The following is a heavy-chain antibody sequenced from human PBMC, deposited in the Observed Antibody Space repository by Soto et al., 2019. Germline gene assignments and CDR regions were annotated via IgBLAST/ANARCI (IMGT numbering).Heavy chain of an antibody. D-gene: IGHD2-15*01. CDR3: ARGGADIVVVVAVTSYDAFDI. CDR1: GGTFSSYT. Sequence: ASVKVSCKASGGTFSSYTISWVRQAPGQGLEWMGRIIPILGIANYAQKFQGRVTITADKSTSTAYMELSSLRSEDTAVYYCARGGADIVVVVAVTSYDAFDIWGQGTMVTVSS. CDR2: IIPILGIA. J-gene: IGHJ3*02. V-gene: IGHV1-69*02.